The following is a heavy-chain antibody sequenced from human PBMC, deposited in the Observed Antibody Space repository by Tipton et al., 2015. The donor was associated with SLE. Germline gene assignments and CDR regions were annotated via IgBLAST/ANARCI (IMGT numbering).Heavy chain of an antibody. D-gene: IGHD6-6*01. V-gene: IGHV4-4*07. CDR3: ARDRGYSSSSGDYFDF. J-gene: IGHJ4*02. CDR2: IYSSGNT. Sequence: TLSLTCTVSGGSISIYYWNWIRPPAGKGLEWIGRIYSSGNTNYNPSLKSRVTMSLDTSKNQFSLKLTSVTAADTAVYYCARDRGYSSSSGDYFDFWGQGTLVTVSS. CDR1: GGSISIYY.